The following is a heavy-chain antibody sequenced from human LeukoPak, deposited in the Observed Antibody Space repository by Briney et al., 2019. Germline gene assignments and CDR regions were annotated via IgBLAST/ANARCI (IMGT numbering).Heavy chain of an antibody. Sequence: PGRSLRLSCAASGFTFSSYAMHWVRQAPGKGLEWVAVISYDGSNKYYADSVKGRFTISRDNSKNTLYLQMNSLRAEDTAVYYCARDIEQLVLDYWGQGTLVTVSS. CDR1: GFTFSSYA. CDR3: ARDIEQLVLDY. J-gene: IGHJ4*02. CDR2: ISYDGSNK. V-gene: IGHV3-30-3*01. D-gene: IGHD6-6*01.